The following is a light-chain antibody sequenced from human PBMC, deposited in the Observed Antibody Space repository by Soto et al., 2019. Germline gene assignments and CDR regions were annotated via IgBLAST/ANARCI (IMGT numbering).Light chain of an antibody. V-gene: IGKV3-20*01. CDR3: QQQGT. J-gene: IGKJ2*01. CDR1: QSLSSSY. Sequence: EIVLTQFPGTLSLSPGERATLSCRPSQSLSSSYLVWYQQKPGQAPRLLIYAAARRATGVPDRFSGSGSASQYPLTISRLEHEDSAVSYCQQQGTFGQGTKLEIK. CDR2: AAA.